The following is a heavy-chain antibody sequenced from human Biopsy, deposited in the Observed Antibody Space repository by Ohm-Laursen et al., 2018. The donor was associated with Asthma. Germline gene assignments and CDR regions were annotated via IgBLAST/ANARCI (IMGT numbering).Heavy chain of an antibody. CDR3: AGFCSGGNCPDH. V-gene: IGHV4-59*11. CDR2: IHYSGST. Sequence: SETLSLTCTVSGGSIRSHDWTWIRLPPGKGLEWIGNIHYSGSTYSNPSLKSRVTISVDTSKKQISLRLSSVIAADTAVYYCAGFCSGGNCPDHWGQGTLVTVSS. J-gene: IGHJ4*02. CDR1: GGSIRSHD. D-gene: IGHD2-15*01.